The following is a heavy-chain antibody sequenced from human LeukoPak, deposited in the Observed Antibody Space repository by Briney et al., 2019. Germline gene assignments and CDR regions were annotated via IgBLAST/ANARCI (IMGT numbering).Heavy chain of an antibody. J-gene: IGHJ4*02. V-gene: IGHV4-59*08. D-gene: IGHD5-24*01. CDR3: GRHHLYQGDGYNHVDY. Sequence: SETLSLTCTVSGGSISSYYWSWLRQPPGKGLEWIGYIYYSGSTSYNPSLKRRVTISIDTPRNQFSLKLSSVTAADTALYYCGRHHLYQGDGYNHVDYWGQGTLVTVSS. CDR2: IYYSGST. CDR1: GGSISSYY.